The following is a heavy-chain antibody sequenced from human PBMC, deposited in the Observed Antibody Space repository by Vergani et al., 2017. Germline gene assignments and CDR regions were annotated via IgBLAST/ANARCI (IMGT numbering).Heavy chain of an antibody. V-gene: IGHV4-39*07. CDR3: AREKRTDPYDSSRNWFDP. Sequence: QLQLQESGPGLVKPSETLSLTCTVSGGSISSSSYYWGWIRQPPGKGLEWIGSIYYSGSTYYNPSLKSRVTISVDTSKNQFSLKLSSVTAADTAVYYCAREKRTDPYDSSRNWFDPWGQGTLVTVSS. J-gene: IGHJ5*02. CDR2: IYYSGST. D-gene: IGHD3-22*01. CDR1: GGSISSSSYY.